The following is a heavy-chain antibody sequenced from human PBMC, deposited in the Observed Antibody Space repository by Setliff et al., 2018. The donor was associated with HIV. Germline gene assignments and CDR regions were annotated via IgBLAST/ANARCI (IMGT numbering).Heavy chain of an antibody. CDR1: GIAFNSFA. CDR2: IIPTFGTA. J-gene: IGHJ3*01. V-gene: IGHV1-69*13. CDR3: AGGIVVVKGAFDF. Sequence: SVKVSCKASGIAFNSFAINWVRQAPGQGLEWMGGIIPTFGTANYAQQFQGRVTITADESTSTVYMELSSLRSEDTAVYYCAGGIVVVKGAFDFWGQGTMVTVSS. D-gene: IGHD3-22*01.